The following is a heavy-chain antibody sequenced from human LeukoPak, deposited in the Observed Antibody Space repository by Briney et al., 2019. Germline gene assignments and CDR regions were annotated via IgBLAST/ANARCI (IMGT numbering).Heavy chain of an antibody. V-gene: IGHV3-23*01. CDR1: GFTFSTYG. CDR3: AKKYSGRNQFDH. Sequence: GGSLRLSCAASGFTFSTYGMNWVRQAPGKGLEWVSVISGSGGNTYYADSVKGRFTISRDNSKNTLYLQMNSLRAEDTAVYYCAKKYSGRNQFDHWGQGTLGAVPS. D-gene: IGHD1-14*01. J-gene: IGHJ4*02. CDR2: ISGSGGNT.